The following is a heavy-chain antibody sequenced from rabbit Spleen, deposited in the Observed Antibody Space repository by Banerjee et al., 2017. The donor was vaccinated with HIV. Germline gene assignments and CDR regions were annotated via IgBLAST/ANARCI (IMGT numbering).Heavy chain of an antibody. V-gene: IGHV1S45*01. J-gene: IGHJ6*01. CDR3: ARDAGTSFSSYGMDL. Sequence: QEQLEESGGDLVKPEGSLTLTCTASGFSFSSSYWICWVRQAPGKGLEWIACIYGISSGGSTYYATWAKGRFTCSKTSSTTVTLQMTRLTAADTATYFCARDAGTSFSSYGMDLWGQGTLVTVS. CDR1: GFSFSSSYW. D-gene: IGHD8-1*01. CDR2: IYGISSGGST.